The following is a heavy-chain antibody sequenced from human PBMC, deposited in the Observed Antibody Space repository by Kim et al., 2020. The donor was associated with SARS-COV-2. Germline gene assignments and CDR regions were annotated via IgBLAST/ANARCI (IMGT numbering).Heavy chain of an antibody. CDR3: ARLGSSGSPFDP. V-gene: IGHV5-51*01. D-gene: IGHD3-22*01. J-gene: IGHJ5*02. Sequence: RDSPSFQGQVTISADKSISTAYLQWSSLKASDTAMYYCARLGSSGSPFDPWGQGTLVTVSS.